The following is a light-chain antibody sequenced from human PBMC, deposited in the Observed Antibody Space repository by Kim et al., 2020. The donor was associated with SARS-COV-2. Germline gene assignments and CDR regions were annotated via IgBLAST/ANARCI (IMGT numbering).Light chain of an antibody. J-gene: IGKJ1*01. Sequence: EIVLTQSPGTMSLSPGERATLSCRASQTVSNNFLAWYQQRGGQAPGLLMYGVSIRAPGTPDRFSGSGSGTEFTLIISRLEPEDFAVYYCQQFGSSPPTFGQGTKVDIK. CDR1: QTVSNNF. CDR2: GVS. CDR3: QQFGSSPPT. V-gene: IGKV3-20*01.